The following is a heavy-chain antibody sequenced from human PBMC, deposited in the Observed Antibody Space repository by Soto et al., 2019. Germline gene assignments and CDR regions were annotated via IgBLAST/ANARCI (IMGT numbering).Heavy chain of an antibody. J-gene: IGHJ4*02. D-gene: IGHD3-3*01. CDR1: GYTLPELS. CDR2: FDPEDGET. V-gene: IGHV1-24*01. Sequence: QVQLVQSGAEVKKPGASVKVSCKVSGYTLPELSMHWVRQAPGKGLEWMGGFDPEDGETIYAQKFQGRVTMTADTSTNTVYMELSSLRSEDTAVYYCTTGQRPLRFLEWLSRYYFDYWGQGTLVTVSS. CDR3: TTGQRPLRFLEWLSRYYFDY.